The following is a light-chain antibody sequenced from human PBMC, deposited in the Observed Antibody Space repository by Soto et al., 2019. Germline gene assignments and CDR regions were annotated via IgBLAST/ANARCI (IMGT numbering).Light chain of an antibody. CDR1: QSVSSNH. CDR2: GAS. Sequence: EIVLTQSLGTLSLSPGERATLSCRASQSVSSNHLAWYQQKPGQAPRLLIYGASTRAAGIPDRFSGSGSGADFTLTITRLEPEDSAVYFCQQYTGPPTTFGQGTRLEIK. V-gene: IGKV3-20*01. J-gene: IGKJ5*01. CDR3: QQYTGPPTT.